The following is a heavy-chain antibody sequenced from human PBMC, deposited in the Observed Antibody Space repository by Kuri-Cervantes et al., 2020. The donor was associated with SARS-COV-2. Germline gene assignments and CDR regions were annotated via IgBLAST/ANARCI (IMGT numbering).Heavy chain of an antibody. Sequence: GGSLRLSCSASGFTFSSYRMNWVRQAPGKGLEWVSSISSSSSYIYYADSVKGRFTISRDNAKNSLYLQMNSLRAEDTAVYYCAREKYYYDSSGLGGGEDYYYGMDVWGQGTTVTVSS. J-gene: IGHJ6*02. CDR1: GFTFSSYR. CDR2: ISSSSSYI. CDR3: AREKYYYDSSGLGGGEDYYYGMDV. V-gene: IGHV3-21*01. D-gene: IGHD3-22*01.